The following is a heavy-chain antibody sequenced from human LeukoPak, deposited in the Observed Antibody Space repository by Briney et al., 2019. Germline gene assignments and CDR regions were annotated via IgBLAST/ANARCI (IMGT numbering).Heavy chain of an antibody. Sequence: SETLSLTCAVYGGSFSGYYWSWIRQPPGKGLEWIGEINHSGSTNYNPSLKSRVTISVDTSKNQFSLKLSSVTAADTAVYYCARVSSGWSDAFDIWGQGTMDTVSS. CDR3: ARVSSGWSDAFDI. D-gene: IGHD6-19*01. J-gene: IGHJ3*02. CDR1: GGSFSGYY. V-gene: IGHV4-34*01. CDR2: INHSGST.